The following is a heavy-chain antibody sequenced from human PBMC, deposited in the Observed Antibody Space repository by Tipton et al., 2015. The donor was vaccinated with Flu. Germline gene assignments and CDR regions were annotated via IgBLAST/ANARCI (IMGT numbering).Heavy chain of an antibody. D-gene: IGHD1-7*01. Sequence: TLSLTCTVSGGSISSYYWSWIRQPPGKGLEWIGYIYYSGSTNYNPSLKSRVTISVDTSKNQFSLKLSSVTAADTAVYCCARVLAGTRITGTTYYFDYWGQGTLVTVSS. J-gene: IGHJ4*02. CDR2: IYYSGST. CDR3: ARVLAGTRITGTTYYFDY. CDR1: GGSISSYY. V-gene: IGHV4-59*08.